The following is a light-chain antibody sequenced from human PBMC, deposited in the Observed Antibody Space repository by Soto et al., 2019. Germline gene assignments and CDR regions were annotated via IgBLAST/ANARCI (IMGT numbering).Light chain of an antibody. Sequence: QSVLTQPPSASGTPGQRVTISCSGSSSNIGSNTVNWYQQLPGTAPKLLIYSNNQRPSGVPDRFSVSKSGTSASLAISGLHSEDEADYYCAAWDDSLNGVVFGGGTKLTVL. J-gene: IGLJ2*01. V-gene: IGLV1-44*01. CDR3: AAWDDSLNGVV. CDR1: SSNIGSNT. CDR2: SNN.